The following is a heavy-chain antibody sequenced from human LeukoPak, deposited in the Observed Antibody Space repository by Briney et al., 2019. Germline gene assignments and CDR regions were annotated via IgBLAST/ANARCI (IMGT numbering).Heavy chain of an antibody. V-gene: IGHV4-59*01. J-gene: IGHJ4*02. CDR1: GGSISSYY. Sequence: PSETLSLTCTVSGGSISSYYWSWIRQPPGKGLEWIGYIYYSGSTNYNPSLKSRVTISVDTSKNQFSLKLSSVTAADTAVYYCARLVSDTAMVYFDYWGQGTLATVSS. CDR2: IYYSGST. D-gene: IGHD5-18*01. CDR3: ARLVSDTAMVYFDY.